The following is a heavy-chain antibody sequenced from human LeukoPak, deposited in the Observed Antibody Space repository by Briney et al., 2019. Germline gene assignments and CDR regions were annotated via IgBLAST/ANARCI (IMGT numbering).Heavy chain of an antibody. Sequence: GGSLRLSCAASGFTFSSYSMNWVRQAPGKGLEWVSSISSTSSYVYCADSVKGRFTISRDNAKNSLYLQMNSLRVEDTAVYYCARVTARVVDPWGQGTLVTVSS. CDR3: ARVTARVVDP. D-gene: IGHD2-15*01. CDR1: GFTFSSYS. CDR2: ISSTSSYV. J-gene: IGHJ5*02. V-gene: IGHV3-21*01.